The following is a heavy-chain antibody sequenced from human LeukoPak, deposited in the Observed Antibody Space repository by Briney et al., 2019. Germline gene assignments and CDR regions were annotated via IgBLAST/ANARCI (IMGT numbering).Heavy chain of an antibody. CDR1: GFTVSSNY. V-gene: IGHV3-66*01. J-gene: IGHJ3*02. Sequence: GGSLRLSCAASGFTVSSNYMTWVRQAPGKGLEWVSVIYSGGSTYYADSVKGRFTISRDNSKNTLYLQMNSLGAEDTAVYYCAREFGGWFDAFDIWGQGTMVTVSS. D-gene: IGHD6-19*01. CDR3: AREFGGWFDAFDI. CDR2: IYSGGST.